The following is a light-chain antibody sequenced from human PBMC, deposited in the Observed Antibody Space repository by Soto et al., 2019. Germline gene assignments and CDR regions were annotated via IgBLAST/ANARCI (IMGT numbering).Light chain of an antibody. Sequence: QSALTQPASVSDSPGQSITISCIGTSSDIGAFNHVSWHQQHPGKAPKLIIYDVINRPSGVSNRFSGSKTGNTASLIISGLQAEDEADYYCSSYTSSSNVFGTGTKLTVL. J-gene: IGLJ1*01. CDR1: SSDIGAFNH. CDR2: DVI. CDR3: SSYTSSSNV. V-gene: IGLV2-14*03.